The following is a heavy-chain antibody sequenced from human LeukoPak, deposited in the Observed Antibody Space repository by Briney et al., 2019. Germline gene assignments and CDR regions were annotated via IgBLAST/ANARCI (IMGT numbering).Heavy chain of an antibody. Sequence: GGSLRLSCAASGFTFSSYAMHWVRQAPGKGLEWVAVISYDGSNKYYADSVKGRFTISRDNSKNTLYLQMNSLRAEDTAVYYCARDPVTNHYYYYYMDVWGKGTTVTVSS. CDR2: ISYDGSNK. CDR3: ARDPVTNHYYYYYMDV. J-gene: IGHJ6*03. V-gene: IGHV3-30-3*01. CDR1: GFTFSSYA. D-gene: IGHD4-11*01.